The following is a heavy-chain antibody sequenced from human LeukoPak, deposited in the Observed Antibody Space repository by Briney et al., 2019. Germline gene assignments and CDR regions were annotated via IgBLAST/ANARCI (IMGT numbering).Heavy chain of an antibody. D-gene: IGHD2-21*02. CDR3: AKERSRGGDCLDY. V-gene: IGHV3-23*01. J-gene: IGHJ4*02. CDR1: GFTYSSYA. Sequence: PGGSLRLSCAASGFTYSSYAMSWVRQAPGKGLEWVSAISVSGGSTYYADSVKGRFTISRDNSKNTLYLQMNSLRAEETAVYHCAKERSRGGDCLDYWGQGTLVTVSS. CDR2: ISVSGGST.